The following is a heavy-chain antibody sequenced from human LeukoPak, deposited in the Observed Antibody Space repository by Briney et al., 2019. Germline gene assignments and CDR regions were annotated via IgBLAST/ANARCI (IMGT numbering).Heavy chain of an antibody. J-gene: IGHJ6*03. CDR3: AKGSSWAYYYYSMDV. CDR1: GSTFSSYA. CDR2: ISGNGGGT. V-gene: IGHV3-23*01. D-gene: IGHD6-13*01. Sequence: PGGSLRLSCAASGSTFSSYAMSWVRQAPGRGLEWVSAISGNGGGTYYADSVKGRFTISRDNSKNTLYLQMNSLRADDTAVYYCAKGSSWAYYYYSMDVRGKGTTVTVSS.